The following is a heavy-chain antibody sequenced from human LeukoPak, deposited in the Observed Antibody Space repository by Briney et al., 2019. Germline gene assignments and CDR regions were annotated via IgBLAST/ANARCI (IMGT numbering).Heavy chain of an antibody. V-gene: IGHV3-15*01. D-gene: IGHD3-10*01. CDR1: GFTFGNAW. Sequence: GGSLRLSCAASGFTFGNAWMSWVRQAPGKGLEWVGRIKSKTDGGTTDYAAPVKGRFTISRDDSKNTLYLQMNSLKTEDTAVYYCTTEEDGSGSYYNVPPFDYWGQGTLVTVSS. CDR3: TTEEDGSGSYYNVPPFDY. J-gene: IGHJ4*02. CDR2: IKSKTDGGTT.